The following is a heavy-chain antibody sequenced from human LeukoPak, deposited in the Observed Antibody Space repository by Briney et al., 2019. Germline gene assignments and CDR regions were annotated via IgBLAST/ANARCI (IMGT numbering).Heavy chain of an antibody. CDR1: GYTFTSYY. D-gene: IGHD3-22*01. CDR3: ARGLRSRYYYDSSGYFAFDI. J-gene: IGHJ3*02. V-gene: IGHV1-46*01. CDR2: INPSGGST. Sequence: ASVKVSCKASGYTFTSYYMHWVRQAPGQGLEWMGIINPSGGSTSYAQKFQGRVTMTRDTSTSTVYMELSSLRSEDTAVYYCARGLRSRYYYDSSGYFAFDIWGQGTMVTVSS.